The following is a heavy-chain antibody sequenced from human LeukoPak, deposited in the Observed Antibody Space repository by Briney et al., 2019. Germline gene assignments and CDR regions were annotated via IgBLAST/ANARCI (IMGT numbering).Heavy chain of an antibody. J-gene: IGHJ4*02. D-gene: IGHD1-26*01. CDR1: GFTFSSYA. Sequence: GGSLRLSCAASGFTFSSYAMSWVRQAPGKGLEWVSAISGSGVMTYYADSVKGRFTVSGDNSKNTVYLQMSSLTAADTAVYYCAKDRSIGTYYTFDHWGQGTLVTVSS. V-gene: IGHV3-23*01. CDR2: ISGSGVMT. CDR3: AKDRSIGTYYTFDH.